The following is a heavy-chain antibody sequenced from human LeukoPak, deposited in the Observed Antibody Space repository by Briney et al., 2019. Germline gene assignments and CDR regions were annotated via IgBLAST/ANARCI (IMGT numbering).Heavy chain of an antibody. V-gene: IGHV4-59*01. CDR1: GGSISSYY. Sequence: PSETLSLTCTVSGGSISSYYWSWIRQPPGKGLEWIGYIYYSGSTNYNPSLKSRVTISVDTSKNQFSLKLSSVTAADTAVYYCARWAGWLRSINWFDPWGQGTLVTVSS. CDR3: ARWAGWLRSINWFDP. D-gene: IGHD5-12*01. CDR2: IYYSGST. J-gene: IGHJ5*02.